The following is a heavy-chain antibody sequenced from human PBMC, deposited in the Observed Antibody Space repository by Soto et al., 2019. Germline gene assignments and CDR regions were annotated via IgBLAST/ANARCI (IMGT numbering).Heavy chain of an antibody. CDR3: ARVVTGTIGYYYYGMEV. J-gene: IGHJ6*02. Sequence: PVKVSCKAPGFTITSSSLRWVRQAPGQRLEWMGWINAGNGNTKYSQKFQGRVTITRDTSASTAYMELSSLRSEDTVVYYCARVVTGTIGYYYYGMEVWGQGTTVTVSS. D-gene: IGHD1-20*01. CDR2: INAGNGNT. CDR1: GFTITSSS. V-gene: IGHV1-3*01.